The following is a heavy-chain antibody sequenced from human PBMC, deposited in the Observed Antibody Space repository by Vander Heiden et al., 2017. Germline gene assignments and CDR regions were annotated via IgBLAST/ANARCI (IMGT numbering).Heavy chain of an antibody. V-gene: IGHV3-33*01. J-gene: IGHJ4*02. CDR3: ARNTPHMGFDY. CDR2: IWYDGNNK. CDR1: GFTFSSYG. D-gene: IGHD2-2*02. Sequence: QVQLVESGGGVVQPGRSLRPSCAASGFTFSSYGMHWVRQAPGKGLEWVAVIWYDGNNKYYADSVKGRFTISRDNSKNTLYLQMNSLRAEDTAVYYCARNTPHMGFDYWGQGTLVTVSS.